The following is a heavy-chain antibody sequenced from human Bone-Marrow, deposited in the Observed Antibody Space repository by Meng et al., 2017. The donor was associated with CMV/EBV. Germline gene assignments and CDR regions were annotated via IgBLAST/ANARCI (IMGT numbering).Heavy chain of an antibody. Sequence: GESLKISCAASGFRFSDHGMNWVRQAPGKGLEWVSYISGRSNTIYYADSVKGRFTISRDNARNSLFLQMSSLRAEDTAVYYCASEIGNYYDISGYYFLGYFDGWGQGTQVTVSS. CDR3: ASEIGNYYDISGYYFLGYFDG. D-gene: IGHD3-22*01. CDR2: ISGRSNTI. V-gene: IGHV3-48*04. CDR1: GFRFSDHG. J-gene: IGHJ4*02.